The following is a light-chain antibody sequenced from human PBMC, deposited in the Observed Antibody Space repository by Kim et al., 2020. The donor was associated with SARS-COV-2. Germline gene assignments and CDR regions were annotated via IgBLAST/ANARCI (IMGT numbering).Light chain of an antibody. CDR1: IIGDKY. V-gene: IGLV3-21*01. J-gene: IGLJ2*01. CDR3: QVWDSGSDHVV. Sequence: AAGKTASITCGGDIIGDKYVHWYQQRPGQAPVLVLYYNTDRPAGIPERFSGSNSGDTATLTISGVEAGDEADYFCQVWDSGSDHVVFGGGTQLTVL. CDR2: YNT.